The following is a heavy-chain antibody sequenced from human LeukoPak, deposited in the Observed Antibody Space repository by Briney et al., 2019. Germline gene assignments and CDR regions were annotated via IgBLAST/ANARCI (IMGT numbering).Heavy chain of an antibody. CDR3: ARSSSYYDSSGYYNAFDI. CDR1: GGSISSYY. D-gene: IGHD3-22*01. J-gene: IGHJ3*02. CDR2: IYYSGST. Sequence: SEILSLTCTLSGGSISSYYWGWIRQPPGKGLEWIGYIYYSGSTNYNPSLKSRVTISVDTSKNQFSLKLSSVTAADTAVYYCARSSSYYDSSGYYNAFDIWGQGTMVTVSS. V-gene: IGHV4-59*01.